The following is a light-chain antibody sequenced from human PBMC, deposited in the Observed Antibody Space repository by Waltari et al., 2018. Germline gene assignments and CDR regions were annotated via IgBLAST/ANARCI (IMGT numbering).Light chain of an antibody. CDR1: QSILYNSNDKNY. Sequence: IVMTQSPDSLAVSLGERATINCKSSQSILYNSNDKNYLAWYQQKPGQHPKLLIYWASTRESGVPDRFSGSGSGTDFTLPVSSLQAEDVAVYYGQQYYSRRTFGQGTKVEI. V-gene: IGKV4-1*01. J-gene: IGKJ1*01. CDR2: WAS. CDR3: QQYYSRRT.